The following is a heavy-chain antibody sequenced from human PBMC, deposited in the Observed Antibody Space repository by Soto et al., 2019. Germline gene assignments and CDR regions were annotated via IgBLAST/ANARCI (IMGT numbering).Heavy chain of an antibody. Sequence: QVQLVQSGAEVKKPGSSVKVSCKVSGGTFGSYAFSGLRQAPGQGLEWMGGIIPMFHTPNYAQKYQDRIFINADESTSTAYMELSSLRSDDTAVYYCARGSLFGDYGDFDYWGQGTLVTVSS. CDR3: ARGSLFGDYGDFDY. J-gene: IGHJ4*02. D-gene: IGHD4-17*01. CDR1: GGTFGSYA. CDR2: IIPMFHTP. V-gene: IGHV1-69*01.